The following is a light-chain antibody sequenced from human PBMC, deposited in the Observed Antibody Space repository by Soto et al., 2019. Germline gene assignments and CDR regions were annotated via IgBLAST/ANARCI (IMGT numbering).Light chain of an antibody. J-gene: IGLJ2*01. CDR3: GAWDSSLSGVV. Sequence: QSVLTQPPSVSAAPGQRVTISCSGSSSNIGTYSLSWYQQLPGTAPRLLIFDNNERPSGIPDRLSGSKSGASATLGVTGRQTGDEADYYCGAWDSSLSGVVFGGGTKLTVL. CDR1: SSNIGTYS. CDR2: DNN. V-gene: IGLV1-51*01.